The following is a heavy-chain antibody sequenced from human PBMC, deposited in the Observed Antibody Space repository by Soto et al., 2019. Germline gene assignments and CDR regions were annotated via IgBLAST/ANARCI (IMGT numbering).Heavy chain of an antibody. CDR3: AKDYGPRYYGMDV. CDR2: INPSGGST. V-gene: IGHV1-46*01. Sequence: QVQLVQSGAEVKKPGASVKVSCKASGYTFTSYYMHWVRQAPGQGLEWMGIINPSGGSTSYAQKFQGRVTMTRDTSTSTVYMELSSLRSEDTAVYYCAKDYGPRYYGMDVWGQGTTVTVSS. CDR1: GYTFTSYY. J-gene: IGHJ6*02. D-gene: IGHD4-17*01.